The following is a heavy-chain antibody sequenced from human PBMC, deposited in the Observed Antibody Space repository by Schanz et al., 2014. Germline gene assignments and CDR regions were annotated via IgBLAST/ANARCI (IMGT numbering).Heavy chain of an antibody. J-gene: IGHJ4*02. CDR2: IKKDGSEK. D-gene: IGHD1-26*01. CDR3: ARGGSGSHYRLDY. Sequence: EVQLVESGGGLVQPGGSLRLSCTASGFTFSGFWMTWVRQAPGKGLEWVANIKKDGSEKYYVDSVKGRFTISRDNAKNSLFLQMNSLRAEDTGLYFCARGGSGSHYRLDYWGQGTLVTVSS. CDR1: GFTFSGFW. V-gene: IGHV3-7*01.